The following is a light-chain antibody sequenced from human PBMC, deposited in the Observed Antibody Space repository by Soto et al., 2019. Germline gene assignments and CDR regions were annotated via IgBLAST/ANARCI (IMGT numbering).Light chain of an antibody. CDR2: SIS. CDR1: QTISTF. Sequence: DIQLTQSPSSLSASVGDRVTITCRTSQTISTFFNWYHHRPGQAPKLLIYSISNLQSGVPSRFSGGGAGTEFTLTISSLQPEDFGSYSCQQTYNLPPTFGGGTRVQIK. CDR3: QQTYNLPPT. V-gene: IGKV1-39*01. J-gene: IGKJ4*01.